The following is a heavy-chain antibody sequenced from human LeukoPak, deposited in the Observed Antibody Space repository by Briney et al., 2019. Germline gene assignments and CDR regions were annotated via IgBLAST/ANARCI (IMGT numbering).Heavy chain of an antibody. Sequence: SETLSLTCSVSGGSINSYYWSRIRQPPGKGLEWIGYMYYSGSTNYNPSLKSRVTISKDMSKNQFSLRLTSMTAADTAVYYCARVGGAPLGAFDIWGQGTMVTVSS. CDR2: MYYSGST. CDR3: ARVGGAPLGAFDI. V-gene: IGHV4-59*01. CDR1: GGSINSYY. D-gene: IGHD3-16*01. J-gene: IGHJ3*02.